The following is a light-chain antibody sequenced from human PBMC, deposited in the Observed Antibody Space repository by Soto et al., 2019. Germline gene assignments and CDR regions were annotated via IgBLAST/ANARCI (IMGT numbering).Light chain of an antibody. J-gene: IGLJ2*01. CDR2: EVS. V-gene: IGLV2-8*01. CDR1: SSDVGGYNY. Sequence: QSALTQPPSASGSPGQSVTISCTGTSSDVGGYNYVSWYQQHPGKAPKFLIFEVSRRPSGVPDRFSGSKSGNMASLTVSGLQADDEADYYCSSYAGSNNPVIFGGGTQLTVL. CDR3: SSYAGSNNPVI.